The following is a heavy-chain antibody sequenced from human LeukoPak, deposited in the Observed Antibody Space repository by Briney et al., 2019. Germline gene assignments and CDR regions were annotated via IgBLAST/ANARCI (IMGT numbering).Heavy chain of an antibody. D-gene: IGHD1-26*01. Sequence: GGSLRLSCAASGFTLSDYYMSWIRQAPGKGLEWVAVISVDESQQFYADSVKGRFTISRDNSKNTLYLQMNSLRAEDTAVYYCARAFGVVGATNPGYWGQGTLVTVSS. J-gene: IGHJ4*02. CDR1: GFTLSDYY. V-gene: IGHV3-30*03. CDR3: ARAFGVVGATNPGY. CDR2: ISVDESQQ.